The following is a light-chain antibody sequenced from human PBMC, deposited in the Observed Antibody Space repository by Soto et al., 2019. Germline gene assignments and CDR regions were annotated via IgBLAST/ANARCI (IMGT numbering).Light chain of an antibody. V-gene: IGKV1-5*03. CDR2: KAS. CDR3: QQYNIYSPT. CDR1: QSISTW. J-gene: IGKJ1*01. Sequence: DIQMTQTPSTLSASVGDRVTITCRASQSISTWLAWYQQEPGKAPKLLIHKASSLQSGVPSRFSGSGSGTDFTLTISSLHPDDFATYYCQQYNIYSPTFGQGTKVDIK.